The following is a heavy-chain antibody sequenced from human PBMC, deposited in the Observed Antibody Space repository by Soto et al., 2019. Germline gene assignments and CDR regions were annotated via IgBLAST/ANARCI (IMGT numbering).Heavy chain of an antibody. D-gene: IGHD2-21*02. CDR3: ARYCGGDCYSNYYYYGMDV. CDR2: IIPILGIA. Sequence: GASVKVSCKASGGTFSSYTISWVRQAPGQGLEWMGRIIPILGIANYAQKFQGRVTITADKSTSTAYMELSSLRSEDTAVYCCARYCGGDCYSNYYYYGMDVWGQGTTVTVSS. V-gene: IGHV1-69*02. J-gene: IGHJ6*02. CDR1: GGTFSSYT.